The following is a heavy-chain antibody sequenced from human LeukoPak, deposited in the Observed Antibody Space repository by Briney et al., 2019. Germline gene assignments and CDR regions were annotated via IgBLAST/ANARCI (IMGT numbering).Heavy chain of an antibody. CDR1: GGSISSYY. CDR3: ARRSGSYYRNPFDY. Sequence: PSETLSLTCTVSGGSISSYYWSWIRQPPGKGLEWIGYIYYSGSTNYNPSLKSRVTISVDTSKNQFSLKLSSVTAADTAVYYCARRSGSYYRNPFDYWGQGTLVTVSS. CDR2: IYYSGST. D-gene: IGHD1-26*01. V-gene: IGHV4-59*01. J-gene: IGHJ4*02.